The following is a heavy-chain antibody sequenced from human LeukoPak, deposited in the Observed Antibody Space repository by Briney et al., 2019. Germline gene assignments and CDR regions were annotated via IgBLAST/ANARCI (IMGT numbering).Heavy chain of an antibody. CDR3: ARALPIAARPRWFDP. CDR2: MNPNSGNT. Sequence: ASVKVSCKASGYTFTSYDISWVRQATGQGLEWMGWMNPNSGNTGYAQKFQGRVTMTRNTSISTAYMELSSLRSEDTAVYYCARALPIAARPRWFDPWGQGTLVTVSS. D-gene: IGHD6-6*01. V-gene: IGHV1-8*01. CDR1: GYTFTSYD. J-gene: IGHJ5*02.